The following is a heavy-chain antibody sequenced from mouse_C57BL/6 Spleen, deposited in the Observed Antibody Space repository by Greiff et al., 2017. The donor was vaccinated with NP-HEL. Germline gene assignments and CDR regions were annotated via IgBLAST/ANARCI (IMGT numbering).Heavy chain of an antibody. J-gene: IGHJ2*01. D-gene: IGHD1-1*01. CDR3: ARGGTTVKGDD. CDR2: INPYNGGT. Sequence: EVQLQQSGPVLVKPGASVKMSCKASGYTFTDYYMNWVKQSHGKSLEWIGVINPYNGGTSYNQKFKGKATLTVDKSSSTAYMELNSLTSEDSAVYYWARGGTTVKGDDWGQGTTLTVSS. CDR1: GYTFTDYY. V-gene: IGHV1-19*01.